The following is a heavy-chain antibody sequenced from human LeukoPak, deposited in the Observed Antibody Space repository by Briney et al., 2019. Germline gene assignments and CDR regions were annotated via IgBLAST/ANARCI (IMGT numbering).Heavy chain of an antibody. CDR1: GFSFSSYA. D-gene: IGHD6-19*01. V-gene: IGHV3-23*01. Sequence: GGSLRLSCAASGFSFSSYAMSWVRQAPGKGLGWVSGISGNGGYTYYADSVKGRFTISRDNSKNTLFLQMNSLRAEDTAVYYCTKDYSSGWYLNYWGQGTLVTVSS. CDR3: TKDYSSGWYLNY. CDR2: ISGNGGYT. J-gene: IGHJ4*02.